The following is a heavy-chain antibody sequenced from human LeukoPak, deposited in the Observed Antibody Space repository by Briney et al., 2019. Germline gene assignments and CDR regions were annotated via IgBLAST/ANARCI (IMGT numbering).Heavy chain of an antibody. CDR3: ARVYDSGSQAYFYYMDV. CDR2: INPSGGST. Sequence: ASVKVSCKASGYTFTSYYMHWVRQAPGQGLEWMGIINPSGGSTSYAQKFQGRVTMTRDTSTSTVYMELSSLRSEDTAVYYCARVYDSGSQAYFYYMDVWGKGTTATIFS. CDR1: GYTFTSYY. D-gene: IGHD3-10*01. J-gene: IGHJ6*03. V-gene: IGHV1-46*01.